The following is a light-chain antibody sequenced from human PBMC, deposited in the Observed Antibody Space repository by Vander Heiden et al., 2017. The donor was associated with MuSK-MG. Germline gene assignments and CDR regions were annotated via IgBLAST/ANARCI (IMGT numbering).Light chain of an antibody. CDR1: QGITNY. CDR2: DAS. J-gene: IGKJ2*01. V-gene: IGKV1-33*01. Sequence: DIQMTQSPSSLSASVGDRVTITCQASQGITNYLNWYQQTPGKAPKLLIYDASNLETGVPSRFSGSGSGTDFTLTISSLQPEDVATYYCQQDYNLPYTFGQGTKLEI. CDR3: QQDYNLPYT.